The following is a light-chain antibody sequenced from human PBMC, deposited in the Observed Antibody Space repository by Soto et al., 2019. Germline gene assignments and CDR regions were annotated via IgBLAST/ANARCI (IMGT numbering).Light chain of an antibody. J-gene: IGLJ1*01. CDR2: QVT. CDR1: INDVGGYNY. CDR3: MSYAGGNRFV. Sequence: QSALTQPPSASGSPGQSVTISCAGTINDVGGYNYVSRYQQHPDKVPQLMIYQVTKRPSGVPDRFSASKSDTTASLTISGLQAEDEGDYYCMSYAGGNRFVFGTGTKLTVL. V-gene: IGLV2-8*01.